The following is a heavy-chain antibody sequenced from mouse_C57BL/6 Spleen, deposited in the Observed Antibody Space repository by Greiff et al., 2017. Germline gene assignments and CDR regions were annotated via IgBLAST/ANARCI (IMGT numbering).Heavy chain of an antibody. D-gene: IGHD4-1*01. CDR2: IYPGGGYT. Sequence: VQLQQSGAELVRPGTSVKMSCTASGYTFTNYWIGWAKQRPGHGLEWIGDIYPGGGYTNYNEKFKGKATLTADKSSSTAYMQFSSLTSEDSAIYYCARRGTVTRAMDYWGKGTSVTVSS. V-gene: IGHV1-63*01. J-gene: IGHJ4*01. CDR3: ARRGTVTRAMDY. CDR1: GYTFTNYW.